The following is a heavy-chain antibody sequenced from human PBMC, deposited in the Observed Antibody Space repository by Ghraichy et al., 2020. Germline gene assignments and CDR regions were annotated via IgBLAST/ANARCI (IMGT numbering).Heavy chain of an antibody. Sequence: GGSLRLSCAASGFTFSSYAMHWVRQAPGKGLEWVAVISYDGSNKYYADSVKGRFTISRDNSKNTLYLQMNSLRAEDTAVYYCARGLGYCSGGGCYHAGWIDYWGQGTLVTVSS. J-gene: IGHJ4*02. CDR1: GFTFSSYA. D-gene: IGHD2-15*01. CDR2: ISYDGSNK. CDR3: ARGLGYCSGGGCYHAGWIDY. V-gene: IGHV3-30*04.